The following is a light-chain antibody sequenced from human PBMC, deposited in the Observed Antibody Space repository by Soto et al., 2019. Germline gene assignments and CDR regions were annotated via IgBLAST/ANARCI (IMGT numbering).Light chain of an antibody. Sequence: QSALTQPASVSGSPGQSITISCTGTSSDVGSYNLVSWYQQHPGKAPKLMIYEGTKRPSGVSNRFSGSKSVNTASLTISGLQAEYEADYYCCSYAGSSTWVFGGGTKLTVL. CDR2: EGT. J-gene: IGLJ3*02. CDR1: SSDVGSYNL. CDR3: CSYAGSSTWV. V-gene: IGLV2-23*01.